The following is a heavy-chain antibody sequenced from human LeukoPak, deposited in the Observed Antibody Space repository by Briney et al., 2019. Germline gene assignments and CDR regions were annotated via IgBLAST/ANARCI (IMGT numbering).Heavy chain of an antibody. D-gene: IGHD7-27*01. J-gene: IGHJ4*02. V-gene: IGHV3-23*01. CDR2: INDET. Sequence: RGGSLRLSCAASGFTFSNYAINWVRQAPGKGLEWVSGINDETYYTDSVKGRFTISRDNSENTLYLQMGGLRAEDTAVYYCAKGTGDTGYYFDYWGQGTLVTVSS. CDR1: GFTFSNYA. CDR3: AKGTGDTGYYFDY.